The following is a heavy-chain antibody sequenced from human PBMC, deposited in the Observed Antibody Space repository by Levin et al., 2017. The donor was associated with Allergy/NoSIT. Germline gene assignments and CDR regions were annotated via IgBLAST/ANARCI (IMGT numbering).Heavy chain of an antibody. J-gene: IGHJ4*02. CDR1: GFTFSDYW. D-gene: IGHD6-19*01. V-gene: IGHV3-7*01. CDR2: IKQDGSEK. CDR3: ARKPATSTMAGSFGY. Sequence: PGGSLRLSCAASGFTFSDYWMTWVRQAPGKGLEWVANIKQDGSEKYYMDSVKGRFTISRDNAKNSLCLQMNSLRVEDTAVYYCARKPATSTMAGSFGYWGQGALVTVSS.